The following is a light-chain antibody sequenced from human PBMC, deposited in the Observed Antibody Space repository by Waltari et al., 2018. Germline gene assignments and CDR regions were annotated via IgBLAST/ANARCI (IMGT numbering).Light chain of an antibody. Sequence: SALTQPPSASGSPGQTVTIPCPGTSSDVGRPDYVPWYQKHTGQAPKLLIYHVTNRPSGVPDRFSGSKSGNTASLTVSGLQAEDEADYYCSSNAGINNFVFGGGTKLTVL. V-gene: IGLV2-8*01. CDR2: HVT. CDR1: SSDVGRPDY. J-gene: IGLJ2*01. CDR3: SSNAGINNFV.